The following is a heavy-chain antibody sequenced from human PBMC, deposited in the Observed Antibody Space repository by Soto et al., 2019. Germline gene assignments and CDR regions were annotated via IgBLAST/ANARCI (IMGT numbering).Heavy chain of an antibody. D-gene: IGHD2-15*01. CDR2: TSATGSTT. CDR1: GFTFSTHA. CDR3: ARDVYCSGGSCYSDYYYGMDV. Sequence: EVQLLESGGGLVQPGGSLRLSCAVSGFTFSTHAMSWVRQAPGKGLEWVSGTSATGSTTYYADSVKGQFTISRDNSKNTLYLQMNSLRAEDTAVYYCARDVYCSGGSCYSDYYYGMDVWGQGTTVTVSS. J-gene: IGHJ6*02. V-gene: IGHV3-23*01.